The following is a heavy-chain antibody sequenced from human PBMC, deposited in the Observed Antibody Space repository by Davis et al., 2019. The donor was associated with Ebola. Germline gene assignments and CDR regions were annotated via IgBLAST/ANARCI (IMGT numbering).Heavy chain of an antibody. D-gene: IGHD6-13*01. J-gene: IGHJ6*02. CDR3: ARFSAVWWQQLVRGYYYGMDV. V-gene: IGHV4-34*01. CDR1: GGSFSGYY. CDR2: INHSGST. Sequence: SETLSLTCAVYGGSFSGYYWSWIRQPPGKGLEWIGEINHSGSTNYNPSLKSRVTISVDTSKNQFSLKLSSVTAADTAVYYCARFSAVWWQQLVRGYYYGMDVWGQGTTVTVSS.